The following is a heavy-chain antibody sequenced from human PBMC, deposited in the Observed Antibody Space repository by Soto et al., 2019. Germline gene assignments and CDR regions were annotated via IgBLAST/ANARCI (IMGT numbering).Heavy chain of an antibody. Sequence: SETLSLTCAVCGGSFSGYYWSWIRQPPGKGLEWIGEINHSGSTNYNPSLKSRVTISVDTSKNQFSLKLSSVTAADTAVYYCARGLRATVTHGGVASWFDPWGQGTLVTV. CDR2: INHSGST. V-gene: IGHV4-34*01. J-gene: IGHJ5*02. CDR3: ARGLRATVTHGGVASWFDP. CDR1: GGSFSGYY. D-gene: IGHD4-17*01.